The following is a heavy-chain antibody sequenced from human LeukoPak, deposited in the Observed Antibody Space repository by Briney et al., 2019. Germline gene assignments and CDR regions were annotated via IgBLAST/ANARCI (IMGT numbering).Heavy chain of an antibody. CDR1: GGSFSGYY. CDR2: INHSGST. D-gene: IGHD6-19*01. V-gene: IGHV4-34*01. J-gene: IGHJ4*02. Sequence: SETLSLTCAVYGGSFSGYYWSWIRQPPGKGLEWIGEINHSGSTNYNPSLKSRVTISVDTSNNQFSLKLSSVTAADTAMYYCARESTTVAGTFDYWGQGTLVTVSS. CDR3: ARESTTVAGTFDY.